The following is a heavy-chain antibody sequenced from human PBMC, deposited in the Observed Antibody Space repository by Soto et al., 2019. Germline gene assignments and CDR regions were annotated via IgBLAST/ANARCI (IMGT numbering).Heavy chain of an antibody. J-gene: IGHJ3*02. V-gene: IGHV1-8*01. CDR2: MNPNSGNT. CDR1: GYTFTSYH. Sequence: GXSVKVSYNASGYTFTSYHINLVRHTTGQGLEWMGWMNPNSGNTGYAQKFQGRVTMTRNTSISTAYMELSRMRSEDTAVYYCARALDGLDAFDIWGQGTMVTVSS. CDR3: ARALDGLDAFDI.